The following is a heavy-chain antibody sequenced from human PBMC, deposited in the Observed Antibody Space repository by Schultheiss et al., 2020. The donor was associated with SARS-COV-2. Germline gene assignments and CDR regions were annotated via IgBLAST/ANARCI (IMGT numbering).Heavy chain of an antibody. CDR3: ARDGYSSSGLDY. CDR1: GGSISNYY. J-gene: IGHJ4*02. V-gene: IGHV4-59*01. D-gene: IGHD6-13*01. Sequence: SQTLSLTCTVSGGSISNYYWSWIRQHPGKGLEWIGYIYYSGTTHYNPSLKSRVTISADTSKNQFSLNLRSVTAADAAVYYCARDGYSSSGLDYWGQGTLVTVSS. CDR2: IYYSGTT.